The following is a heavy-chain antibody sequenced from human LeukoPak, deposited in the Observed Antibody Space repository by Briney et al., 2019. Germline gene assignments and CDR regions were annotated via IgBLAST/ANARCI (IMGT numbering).Heavy chain of an antibody. V-gene: IGHV3-23*01. D-gene: IGHD1-26*01. J-gene: IGHJ4*02. Sequence: GGSLRLSCAASGFTFSNYVVSWVRQAPGKGLEWVSVISSGGSGTFYADSVKGRFTISRDNAKNTLYLQMNSLRAEDTAVYYCARGKWELLFGDYWGQGTLVTVSS. CDR2: ISSGGSGT. CDR3: ARGKWELLFGDY. CDR1: GFTFSNYV.